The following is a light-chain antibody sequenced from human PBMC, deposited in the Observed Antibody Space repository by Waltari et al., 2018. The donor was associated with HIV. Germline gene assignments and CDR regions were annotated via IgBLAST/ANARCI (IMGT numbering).Light chain of an antibody. V-gene: IGKV3-20*01. CDR1: QSISNTN. Sequence: EIVLTQSPGTLSLSPGESATLSCRASQSISNTNLAWYQQKPGRAPRLLMYATSSRATGIPDRFSGSGSGTDFTLTISRLEPEDSAMYFCQQYGSSPPVTFGPGTKVDFK. CDR2: ATS. J-gene: IGKJ3*01. CDR3: QQYGSSPPVT.